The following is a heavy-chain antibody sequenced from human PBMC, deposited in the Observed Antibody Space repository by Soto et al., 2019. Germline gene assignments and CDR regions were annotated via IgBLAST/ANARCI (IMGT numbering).Heavy chain of an antibody. CDR3: ARDQTYRGNYFDY. V-gene: IGHV3-74*01. CDR2: TNTDGSSS. J-gene: IGHJ4*02. Sequence: EVQLVESGGGLVQPGGSLRLSCAASGFTFSSYWMHWVRQAPGKGLVWVARTNTDGSSSSYADSVKGRFTISRDNAKNTLYLRMNSLRADDTAVYYCARDQTYRGNYFDYWGQGTLVTVSS. CDR1: GFTFSSYW. D-gene: IGHD5-12*01.